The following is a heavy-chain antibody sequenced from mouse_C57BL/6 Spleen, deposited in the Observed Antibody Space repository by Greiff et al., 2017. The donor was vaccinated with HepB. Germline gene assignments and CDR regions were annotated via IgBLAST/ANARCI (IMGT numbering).Heavy chain of an antibody. CDR2: IDPSDSYT. D-gene: IGHD2-5*01. CDR3: ARSYSNSSWFAY. V-gene: IGHV1-69*01. J-gene: IGHJ3*01. Sequence: QVQLQQSGAELVMPGASVKLSCKASGYTFTSYWMHWVKQRPGQGLEWIGEIDPSDSYTNYNQKFKGKSTLTVDKSSSTAYMQLSSLTSEDSAVYYCARSYSNSSWFAYWGQGTLVTVSA. CDR1: GYTFTSYW.